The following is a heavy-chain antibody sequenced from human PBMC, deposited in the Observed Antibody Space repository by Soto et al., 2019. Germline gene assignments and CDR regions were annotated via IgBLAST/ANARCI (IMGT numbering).Heavy chain of an antibody. CDR1: GFTFDNFA. J-gene: IGHJ4*02. Sequence: EVRLLESGGGLEQPGGSLRLSCTTSGFTFDNFAMSWVRQAPGRGLEWVSAISGGGGGRYYADSVKGRFIISRDNSKNTLYLQMTSLSAEDTAMYYCARDGDVNTGFGKDYWGQGTLVTVSS. CDR3: ARDGDVNTGFGKDY. V-gene: IGHV3-23*01. CDR2: ISGGGGGR. D-gene: IGHD3-16*01.